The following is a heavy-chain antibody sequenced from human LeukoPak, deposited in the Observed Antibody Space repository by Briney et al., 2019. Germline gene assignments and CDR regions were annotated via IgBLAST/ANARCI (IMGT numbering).Heavy chain of an antibody. Sequence: SETLSLTCTVSGGSISGYYWSWIRQPPGKGLEWIGYIFYSGSTDYNPSLKSRVTISVDTSRNQFSLKLSSVTAADTAVYYCAKYGMTTITKGGHYYYMDAWGKGTTVTVSS. D-gene: IGHD4-11*01. V-gene: IGHV4-59*01. CDR2: IFYSGST. J-gene: IGHJ6*03. CDR3: AKYGMTTITKGGHYYYMDA. CDR1: GGSISGYY.